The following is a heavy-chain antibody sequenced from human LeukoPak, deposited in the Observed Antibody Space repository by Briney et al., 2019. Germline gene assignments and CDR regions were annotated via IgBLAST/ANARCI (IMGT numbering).Heavy chain of an antibody. CDR1: GFTFSSYA. D-gene: IGHD3-22*01. V-gene: IGHV3-23*01. J-gene: IGHJ4*02. CDR3: AKGDEIHYYDSSGYYYY. Sequence: QSGGSLRLSCAASGFTFSSYAMSWVRQAPGKGLEWASAISGSGGSTYYADSVKGRFTISRDNSKNTLYLQMNSLRAEDTAVYYCAKGDEIHYYDSSGYYYYWGQGTLVTVSS. CDR2: ISGSGGST.